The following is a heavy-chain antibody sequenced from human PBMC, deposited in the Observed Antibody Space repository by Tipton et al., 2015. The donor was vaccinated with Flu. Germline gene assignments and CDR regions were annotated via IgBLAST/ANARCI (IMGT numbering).Heavy chain of an antibody. V-gene: IGHV4-38-2*01. CDR3: ARSTYYYGSGSSDY. D-gene: IGHD3-10*01. CDR1: DYSISSGYY. CDR2: ISHSGRT. J-gene: IGHJ4*02. Sequence: GLVKPSETLSLICAVSDYSISSGYYWGWIRQPPGKGLEWIGCISHSGRTYYNPSLKSRVTISVDTAKNQFSQRLSSVTAADTAMYYCARSTYYYGSGSSDYWGKETLVTVSS.